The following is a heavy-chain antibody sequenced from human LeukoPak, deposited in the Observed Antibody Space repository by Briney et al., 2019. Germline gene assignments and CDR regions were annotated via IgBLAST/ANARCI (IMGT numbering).Heavy chain of an antibody. CDR1: GFTFSSYE. Sequence: GGSLRLSCAASGFTFSSYEMNWVRQAPGKGLEWVSYISSSGSTIYYADSVKGRFTISRDNAKNSLYLQMNSLRAEDTAVYYCARCGYYYYYGMDVWGQGTTVTVSS. D-gene: IGHD1-26*01. CDR3: ARCGYYYYYGMDV. V-gene: IGHV3-48*03. J-gene: IGHJ6*02. CDR2: ISSSGSTI.